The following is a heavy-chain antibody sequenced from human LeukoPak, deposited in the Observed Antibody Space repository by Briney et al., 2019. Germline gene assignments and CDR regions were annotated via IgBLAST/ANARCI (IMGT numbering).Heavy chain of an antibody. J-gene: IGHJ4*01. CDR3: AREYCSSTSCYRGYFDY. Sequence: GGSLRLSCAASGFAVSSNYMSWVRQAPGKGLEWVSVIYSGGSTYYADSVKGRFTISRDNSKNTLYLQMNSLRAEDTAVYYCAREYCSSTSCYRGYFDYWGQEPWSPSPQ. CDR1: GFAVSSNY. CDR2: IYSGGST. D-gene: IGHD2-2*01. V-gene: IGHV3-66*01.